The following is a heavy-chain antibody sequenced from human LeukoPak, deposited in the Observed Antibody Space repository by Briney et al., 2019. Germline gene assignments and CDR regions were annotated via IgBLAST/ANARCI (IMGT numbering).Heavy chain of an antibody. CDR1: GGSISSYY. J-gene: IGHJ4*02. CDR3: ARDSPYYDFWSGLGMYYFDY. D-gene: IGHD3-3*01. V-gene: IGHV4-4*07. Sequence: SETLSLTCTVSGGSISSYYWSWIRQPAGKGLEWIGRIYTSGSTNYNPSLKSRVTMSVDTSKNQFSLKLSSVTAADTAVYYCARDSPYYDFWSGLGMYYFDYWGQGTLVIVSS. CDR2: IYTSGST.